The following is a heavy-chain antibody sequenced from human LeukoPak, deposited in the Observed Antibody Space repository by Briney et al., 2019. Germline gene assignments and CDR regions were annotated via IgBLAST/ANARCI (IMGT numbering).Heavy chain of an antibody. Sequence: GASVKVSCKASGYTFTSNYIHWVRQAPGQGLEWMGMIYPRDGSTRYAQKFQGRVTMTRDTSTRTVLMDLSSLRSEDTAVYYCAREAARPEYYFDYWGQGTLVTVSS. CDR2: IYPRDGST. V-gene: IGHV1-46*01. CDR3: AREAARPEYYFDY. CDR1: GYTFTSNY. J-gene: IGHJ4*02.